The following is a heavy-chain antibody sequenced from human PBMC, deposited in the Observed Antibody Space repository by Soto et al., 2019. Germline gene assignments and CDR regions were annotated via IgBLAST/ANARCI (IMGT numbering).Heavy chain of an antibody. J-gene: IGHJ6*02. Sequence: ASVKVSCKASGYTFTSYDINWVRQATGQGLEWMGWMNPNSGNTGYAQKFWGRVTMTRNTSISTAYMELSSLRSEDTAVYYCARAKGYCSGGSCYGVLYGMDVWGQGTTVTVSS. CDR2: MNPNSGNT. D-gene: IGHD2-15*01. CDR3: ARAKGYCSGGSCYGVLYGMDV. CDR1: GYTFTSYD. V-gene: IGHV1-8*01.